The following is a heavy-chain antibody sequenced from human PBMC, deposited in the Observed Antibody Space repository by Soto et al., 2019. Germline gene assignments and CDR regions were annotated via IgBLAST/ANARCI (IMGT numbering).Heavy chain of an antibody. CDR3: ARAGRSSGSV. CDR2: IYYSGRC. J-gene: IGHJ4*02. V-gene: IGHV4-31*03. D-gene: IGHD6-6*01. CDR1: GGAISSGGYY. Sequence: PSETLSLTCTVSGGAISSGGYYWSWIRQHPGQGLEWIGYIYYSGRCYYNSSLNSRVTISVDTSKNQFFLKLSSVPAAATAGHYGARAGRSSGSVWGQRALVRVSS.